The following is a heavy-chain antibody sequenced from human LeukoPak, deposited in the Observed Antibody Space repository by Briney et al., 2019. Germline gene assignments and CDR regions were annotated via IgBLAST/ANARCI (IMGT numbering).Heavy chain of an antibody. CDR2: ISVSGDAT. V-gene: IGHV3-23*01. CDR1: GFTLSRNA. Sequence: PGGSLRLSCAVSGFTLSRNAMTWVRQAPGKGLQWISSISVSGDATDYADSVKGRFTISRDNSKNTLYLQMNSLRAEDTAVYYCARSPDLSSWFYYYYGMDVWGQGTTVTVSS. CDR3: ARSPDLSSWFYYYYGMDV. D-gene: IGHD6-13*01. J-gene: IGHJ6*02.